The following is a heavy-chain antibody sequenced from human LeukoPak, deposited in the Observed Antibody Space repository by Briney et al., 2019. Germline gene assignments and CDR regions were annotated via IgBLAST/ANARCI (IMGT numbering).Heavy chain of an antibody. Sequence: SVKVSCKASGGTFSSYAISWVRQAPGQGLEWMGRIIPILGIANYAQKFQGRVTITADKSTSTAYMELSSLRSEDTAVYYCASNIRGSGSYYKPLGYYYGMDVWGQGTTVTVSS. D-gene: IGHD3-10*01. J-gene: IGHJ6*02. CDR3: ASNIRGSGSYYKPLGYYYGMDV. V-gene: IGHV1-69*04. CDR2: IIPILGIA. CDR1: GGTFSSYA.